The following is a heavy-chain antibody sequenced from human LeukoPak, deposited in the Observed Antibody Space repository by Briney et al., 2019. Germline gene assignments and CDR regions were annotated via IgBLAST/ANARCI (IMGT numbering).Heavy chain of an antibody. CDR2: IYSSGST. Sequence: SVTVSLTCAVSSGSISSTNWLRRARPPPGEGLEWIGEIYSSGSTNYKPSLKSTVTISVDKSKNQFSLKLSSVTAADTAIYYCARYSGSYLGIDFWGQGTLVTVSS. D-gene: IGHD1-26*01. CDR1: SGSISSTNW. J-gene: IGHJ4*02. CDR3: ARYSGSYLGIDF. V-gene: IGHV4-4*02.